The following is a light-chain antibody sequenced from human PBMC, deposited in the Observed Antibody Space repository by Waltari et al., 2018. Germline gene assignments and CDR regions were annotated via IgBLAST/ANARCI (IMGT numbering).Light chain of an antibody. CDR2: KDS. CDR1: KLGDKY. J-gene: IGLJ2*01. CDR3: QAWDSSTAVV. V-gene: IGLV3-1*01. Sequence: SYELTQPPSVSVSPGPTASITCSGGKLGDKYACWYQQKPGQSPVLVIYKDSKRPSGIPERFSGSNSGNTATLTISGTQAMDEADYYCQAWDSSTAVVFGGGTKLTVL.